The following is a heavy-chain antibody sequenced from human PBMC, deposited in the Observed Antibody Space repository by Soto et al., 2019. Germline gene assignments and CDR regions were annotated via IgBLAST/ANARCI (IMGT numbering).Heavy chain of an antibody. CDR1: GGSISSGDYY. J-gene: IGHJ5*02. V-gene: IGHV4-31*03. CDR3: ARARRYTSSWYWFDP. Sequence: KPSETLSLTCTVSGGSISSGDYYWSWIRQHPGKGLEWIGYIYYGGSTNYNPSLKSRVTMSVDTTKNQFSLKLTSVTAADTAVYYCARARRYTSSWYWFDPWGQGTLVTVSS. CDR2: IYYGGST. D-gene: IGHD6-13*01.